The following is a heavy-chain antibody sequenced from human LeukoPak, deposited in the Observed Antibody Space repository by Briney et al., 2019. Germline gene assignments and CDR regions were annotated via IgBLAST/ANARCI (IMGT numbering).Heavy chain of an antibody. J-gene: IGHJ6*02. CDR3: AKDFSRSWWFGMDV. D-gene: IGHD6-13*01. V-gene: IGHV3-43*01. CDR2: IRGDGDGT. Sequence: GGSLRLSCAASGFTLDDYTMHWVRQAPGKGLERGSVIRGDGDGTYYAFSVEGRFTISRDNSKNSLYLQMDSLRTEDTALYYCAKDFSRSWWFGMDVWGQGITVTVSS. CDR1: GFTLDDYT.